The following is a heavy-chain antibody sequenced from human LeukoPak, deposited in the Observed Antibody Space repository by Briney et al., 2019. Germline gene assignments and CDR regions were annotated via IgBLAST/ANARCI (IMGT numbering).Heavy chain of an antibody. D-gene: IGHD2-2*01. CDR1: GFTFSSYA. CDR3: AKDRQHCSSTSCYAYFDY. CDR2: ISGSGGST. J-gene: IGHJ4*02. Sequence: GGSLRLSCAASGFTFSSYAMSWVRQAPGKGLELVSAISGSGGSTYYADSVKGRFTISRDNSKNTLYLQMNSLRAEDTAVYYCAKDRQHCSSTSCYAYFDYWGQGTLVTVSS. V-gene: IGHV3-23*01.